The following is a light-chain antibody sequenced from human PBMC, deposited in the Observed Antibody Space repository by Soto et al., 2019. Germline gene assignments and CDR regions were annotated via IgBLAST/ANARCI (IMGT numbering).Light chain of an antibody. J-gene: IGKJ3*01. V-gene: IGKV4-1*01. CDR3: QQYYSTPPSFT. Sequence: DIVMTQSPDSLAVSLGERATINCKSSQSVLYSSNNKNYLAWYQQKPGQPPKLLIYWASTRESGVPDRFSGSGSATDLTLTISSLQAEDVAVYYCQQYYSTPPSFTFGPGTKVYIK. CDR2: WAS. CDR1: QSVLYSSNNKNY.